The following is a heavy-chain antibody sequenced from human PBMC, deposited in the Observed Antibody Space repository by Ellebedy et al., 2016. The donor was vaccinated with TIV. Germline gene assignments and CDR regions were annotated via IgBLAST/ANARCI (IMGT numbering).Heavy chain of an antibody. CDR2: ISGYSVRT. D-gene: IGHD2-15*01. J-gene: IGHJ3*02. CDR3: ARGRSIVVVATGGFDM. Sequence: ASVTVSCXALGYIFGSHGLSWVRQAPGQGLEWVGWISGYSVRTDIAQKFQGRVILTTDTPTSTAYLELRSLRSDDTAVYYCARGRSIVVVATGGFDMWGQGTTVTFSS. V-gene: IGHV1-18*04. CDR1: GYIFGSHG.